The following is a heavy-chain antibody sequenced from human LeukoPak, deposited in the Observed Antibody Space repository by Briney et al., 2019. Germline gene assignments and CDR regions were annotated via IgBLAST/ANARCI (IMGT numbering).Heavy chain of an antibody. CDR3: AKSASLGYCSGGSYYFDY. Sequence: GGSLRLSCAASGFTFSSYAMSWVRQAPGKGLEWVSAISGSGGSTYYADSVKGRFTISRDNSKNTLYLQMNSLRAEDTAVYYCAKSASLGYCSGGSYYFDYWGQGTLVTVSS. D-gene: IGHD2-15*01. V-gene: IGHV3-23*01. J-gene: IGHJ4*02. CDR1: GFTFSSYA. CDR2: ISGSGGST.